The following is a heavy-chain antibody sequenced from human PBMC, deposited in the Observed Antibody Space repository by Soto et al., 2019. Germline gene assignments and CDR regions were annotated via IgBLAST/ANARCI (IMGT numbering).Heavy chain of an antibody. D-gene: IGHD2-15*01. CDR1: GFTFRSYW. J-gene: IGHJ3*02. CDR2: INSDGSSR. CDR3: ASVILGGGSCYCDAFDI. Sequence: GGSLILSCAASGFTFRSYWMHWVRQAPGKGLVWVSRINSDGSSRSYADSVKGRFTISRDNAKNTLYLQMNSLRAKDTAVYYCASVILGGGSCYCDAFDIWGQGTMVTVSS. V-gene: IGHV3-74*01.